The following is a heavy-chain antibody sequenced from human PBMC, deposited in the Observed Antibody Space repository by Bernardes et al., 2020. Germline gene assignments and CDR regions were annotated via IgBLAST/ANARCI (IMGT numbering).Heavy chain of an antibody. CDR1: GFTFSTYR. CDR3: TRDRGSYFKDY. D-gene: IGHD1-26*01. CDR2: IKQDGSEK. Sequence: GSLRLSCTASGFTFSTYRMSWVRQAPGKGLEWVAKIKQDGSEKYYVDSVKGRFTISRDNAKTSLCLQMNSLRAEDTAVYYCTRDRGSYFKDYWGQGTLVTVSS. V-gene: IGHV3-7*03. J-gene: IGHJ4*02.